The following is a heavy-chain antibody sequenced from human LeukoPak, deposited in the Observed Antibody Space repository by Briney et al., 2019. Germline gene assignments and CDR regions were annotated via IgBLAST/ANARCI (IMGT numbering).Heavy chain of an antibody. J-gene: IGHJ4*02. CDR2: IKQDGSEK. D-gene: IGHD4-17*01. V-gene: IGHV3-7*01. CDR3: ARDKNAVTTSTAFDY. Sequence: GGSLRLSCAASGFTFSSYWVSWVRQAPGKGLEWVANIKQDGSEKYYVDSVKGRFTISRDNAKNSLYLQMNSLRAEDTAVYYCARDKNAVTTSTAFDYWGQGTLVTVSS. CDR1: GFTFSSYW.